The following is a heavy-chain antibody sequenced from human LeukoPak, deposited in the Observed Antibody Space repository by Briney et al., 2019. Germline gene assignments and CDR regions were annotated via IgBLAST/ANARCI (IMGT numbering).Heavy chain of an antibody. D-gene: IGHD2-21*01. V-gene: IGHV4-4*09. J-gene: IGHJ4*02. CDR3: ATSNDAKIAPFDH. CDR2: INTKGET. CDR1: GVSMSAYQ. Sequence: SETLSLTCTVSGVSMSAYQWSWVRQSPEKGLEWIGCINTKGETSYNPSLKSRVTTSVDTSKSQFSLRLASVTAADTAVYYCATSNDAKIAPFDHWGQGAPVTVSS.